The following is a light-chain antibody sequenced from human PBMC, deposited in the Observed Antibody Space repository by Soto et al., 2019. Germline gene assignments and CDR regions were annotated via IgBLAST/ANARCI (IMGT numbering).Light chain of an antibody. V-gene: IGKV3-20*01. CDR1: QSVSGSN. Sequence: ELGLTQTPGTMCLSPGDRATLSCRASQSVSGSNLAWYQKKHGQAPRLLIYGASSRATGIPDRFSGSGSSTDFTVTISRLESEVFAVYFCQQYNDWGRTCSQGTNADSK. CDR3: QQYNDWGRT. CDR2: GAS. J-gene: IGKJ1*01.